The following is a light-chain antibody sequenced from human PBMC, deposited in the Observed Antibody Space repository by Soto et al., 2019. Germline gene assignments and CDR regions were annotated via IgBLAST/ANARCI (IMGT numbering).Light chain of an antibody. CDR3: QQYNNWPPWT. Sequence: EIVMTQSPATLSVPAGERATLSCRASQSVSNNLAWYQQKPGQAPRLLIYGASTRATGIPARFSGSGSGTEFTLTISSLQSEDFAVYYCQQYNNWPPWTFGQGTKVEIK. J-gene: IGKJ1*01. CDR2: GAS. CDR1: QSVSNN. V-gene: IGKV3-15*01.